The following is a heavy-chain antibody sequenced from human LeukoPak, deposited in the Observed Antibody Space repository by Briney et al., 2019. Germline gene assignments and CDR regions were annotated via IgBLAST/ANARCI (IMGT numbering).Heavy chain of an antibody. V-gene: IGHV3-23*01. J-gene: IGHJ4*02. Sequence: GGSLRLSCAASGFTFSSYAMSWVRQAPGKGLEWVSAISGSGGSTYYADSVKGRFTISRDNSKNTLYLQMNSLRAEDTAVYYCARDYYDSSGYFDYWGQGTLVTVSS. CDR3: ARDYYDSSGYFDY. D-gene: IGHD3-22*01. CDR2: ISGSGGST. CDR1: GFTFSSYA.